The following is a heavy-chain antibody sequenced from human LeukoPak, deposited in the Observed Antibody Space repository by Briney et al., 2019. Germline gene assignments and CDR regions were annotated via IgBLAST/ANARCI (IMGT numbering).Heavy chain of an antibody. J-gene: IGHJ6*03. CDR3: AKDYVVAVNYMDV. CDR2: ISGSGGST. V-gene: IGHV3-23*01. CDR1: GFTFSSYG. D-gene: IGHD2-15*01. Sequence: GGSLRLSCAASGFTFSSYGMSWVRQAPGKGLEWVSAISGSGGSTYYADSVKGRFTISRDNSKNTLYLQMNSLRAEDTAVYYCAKDYVVAVNYMDVWGKGTTVTISS.